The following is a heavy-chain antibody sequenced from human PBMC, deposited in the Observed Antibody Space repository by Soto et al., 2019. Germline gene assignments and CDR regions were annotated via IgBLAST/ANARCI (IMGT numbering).Heavy chain of an antibody. CDR3: ARLPVYGSGRWHTYYFDY. D-gene: IGHD3-10*01. J-gene: IGHJ4*02. CDR1: GGSISSCSYY. V-gene: IGHV4-39*01. CDR2: IYYSGST. Sequence: SETLSLTCTVSGGSISSCSYYWGWIRQPPGKGLEWIGSIYYSGSTYYNPSLKSRVTISVDTSKNQFSLKLSSVTAADTAVYNCARLPVYGSGRWHTYYFDYWGQGTLVTVSS.